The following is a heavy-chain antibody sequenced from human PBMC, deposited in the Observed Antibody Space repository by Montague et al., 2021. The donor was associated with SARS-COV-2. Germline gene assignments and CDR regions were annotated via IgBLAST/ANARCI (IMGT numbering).Heavy chain of an antibody. CDR3: ATLTQSNGDF. V-gene: IGHV4-4*08. J-gene: IGHJ4*02. CDR2: VHSSGTT. CDR1: SDSINSYY. D-gene: IGHD4/OR15-4a*01. Sequence: SETLFLTCTVSSDSINSYYWGWIRQPPGKRLEWLGYVHSSGTTNYNPSLNSRIAISVDTSKNQFSLRLDSVTAADTAIYYCATLTQSNGDFWGQGALVTVS.